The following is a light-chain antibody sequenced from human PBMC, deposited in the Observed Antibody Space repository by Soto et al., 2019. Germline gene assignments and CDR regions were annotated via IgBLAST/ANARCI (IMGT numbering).Light chain of an antibody. V-gene: IGKV3-20*01. CDR1: QSVINTY. CDR3: QHYDSAMYT. Sequence: EIVLTQSPGTLSLSPGERATLSCRASQSVINTYLAWYQHKPGQAPSLLIYGASSRATGIPDRFSGSGSGTDFTLTISRLEPEDFAVYYCQHYDSAMYTFGQGTKLEIK. J-gene: IGKJ2*01. CDR2: GAS.